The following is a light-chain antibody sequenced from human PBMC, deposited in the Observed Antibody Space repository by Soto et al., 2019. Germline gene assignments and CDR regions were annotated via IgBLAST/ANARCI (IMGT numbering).Light chain of an antibody. CDR2: KAS. J-gene: IGKJ3*01. CDR3: QQYNSYAPA. V-gene: IGKV1-5*03. Sequence: DIQMTQSPSTLSASVGDRVTITCRASQSISSWLAWYQQKPGKAPKLLIYKASSLESGVPSRFSGSGSGTEFTLTISSLQPDDVATYYCQQYNSYAPAVGPGTKVDIK. CDR1: QSISSW.